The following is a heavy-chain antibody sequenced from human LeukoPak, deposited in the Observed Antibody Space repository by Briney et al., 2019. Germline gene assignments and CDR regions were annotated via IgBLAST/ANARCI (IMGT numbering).Heavy chain of an antibody. Sequence: SETLSLTCAVYGGSFSGYYWSWIRQPPGKGLEWIGYIYYSGSTYYNPSLKSRVTISVDTSKNQFSLKLSSVTAADTAVYYCASGMDVWGQGTTVTVSS. J-gene: IGHJ6*02. CDR1: GGSFSGYY. CDR2: IYYSGST. CDR3: ASGMDV. V-gene: IGHV4-34*01.